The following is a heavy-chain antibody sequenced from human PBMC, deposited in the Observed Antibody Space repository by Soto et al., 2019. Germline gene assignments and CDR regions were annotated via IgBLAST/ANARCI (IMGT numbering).Heavy chain of an antibody. CDR2: ISGSGGST. D-gene: IGHD4-4*01. V-gene: IGHV3-23*04. CDR3: AKDLTTVTIYYYYYYGMDV. CDR1: RLTISAYK. J-gene: IGHJ6*02. Sequence: VQLVESGGGVVQPGGSLRLSCAASRLTISAYKMHWVRQAPGKGLEWVAVISGSGGSTYYADSVKGRFTISRDNSKNTLYLQMNSLRAEDTAVYYCAKDLTTVTIYYYYYYGMDVWGQGTTVTVSS.